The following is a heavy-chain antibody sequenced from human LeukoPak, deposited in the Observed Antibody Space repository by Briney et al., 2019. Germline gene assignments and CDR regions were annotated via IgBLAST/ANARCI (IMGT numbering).Heavy chain of an antibody. D-gene: IGHD3-10*01. CDR1: GGSITSVSDX. J-gene: IGHJ4*02. CDR3: AKIKDFGELWVFDS. V-gene: IGHV4-61*02. Sequence: SETLSLTCTVSGGSITSVSDXXXXXXXXXXXXXXXXXXLXXSERTSYNPSLSXXXXXSSDASXNQISLKLTSVTAADTAVYYCAKIKDFGELWVFDSWGQGILVTVSS. CDR2: LXXSERT.